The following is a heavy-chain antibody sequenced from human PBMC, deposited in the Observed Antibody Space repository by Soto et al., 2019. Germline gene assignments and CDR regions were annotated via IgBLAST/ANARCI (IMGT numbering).Heavy chain of an antibody. Sequence: PGGSLRLACAASGFTFSSYAMSRVRHAPGKGLEWVSAISGSGGSTYYADSVKGRFTISRDNSKNTLYLQMNSLRAEDTAVYYCAKDLYRDIVATFDYWGQGTLVTVSS. J-gene: IGHJ4*02. CDR1: GFTFSSYA. CDR3: AKDLYRDIVATFDY. D-gene: IGHD5-12*01. V-gene: IGHV3-23*01. CDR2: ISGSGGST.